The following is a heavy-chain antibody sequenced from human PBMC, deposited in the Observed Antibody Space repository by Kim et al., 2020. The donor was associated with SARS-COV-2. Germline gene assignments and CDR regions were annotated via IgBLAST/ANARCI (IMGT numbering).Heavy chain of an antibody. CDR2: IYYSGST. D-gene: IGHD2-15*01. CDR1: GGSISSSSYY. Sequence: SETLSLTCTVSGGSISSSSYYWGWIRQPPGKGLEWIGSIYYSGSTYYNPSLKSRVTISVDTSKNQFSLKLSSVTAADTAVYYCARYVVVAATLPQYYFDYWGQGTLVTVSS. CDR3: ARYVVVAATLPQYYFDY. J-gene: IGHJ4*02. V-gene: IGHV4-39*01.